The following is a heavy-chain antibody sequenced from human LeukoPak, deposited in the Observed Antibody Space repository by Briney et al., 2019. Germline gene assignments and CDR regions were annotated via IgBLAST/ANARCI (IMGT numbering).Heavy chain of an antibody. J-gene: IGHJ4*02. CDR3: ARKDYSNTFDY. Sequence: SETLSLTCTVSGGSISSYYWSWIRQPPGKGLEWIGYIYYSGSTNYNPSLKSRVTIPVDTSKNQFSLKLSSVTAADTAVYYCARKDYSNTFDYWGQGTLVTVSS. V-gene: IGHV4-59*01. CDR2: IYYSGST. D-gene: IGHD4-11*01. CDR1: GGSISSYY.